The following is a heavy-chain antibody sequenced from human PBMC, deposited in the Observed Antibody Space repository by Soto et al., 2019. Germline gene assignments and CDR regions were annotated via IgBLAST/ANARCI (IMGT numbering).Heavy chain of an antibody. J-gene: IGHJ5*02. D-gene: IGHD1-26*01. V-gene: IGHV1-69*12. Sequence: QVQLVQSGAEVKKPGSSVKVSCKASGGTFSSYAISWVRQAPGQGLEWMGGIIPIFGTANYAQKFQGRVTIXXDXSXSTAYMELSSLRSEDTAVYYCARRTGSPMRTNWFDPWGQGTLVTVSS. CDR2: IIPIFGTA. CDR3: ARRTGSPMRTNWFDP. CDR1: GGTFSSYA.